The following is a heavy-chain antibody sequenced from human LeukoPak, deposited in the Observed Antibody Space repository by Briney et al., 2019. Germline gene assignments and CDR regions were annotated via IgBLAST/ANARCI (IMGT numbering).Heavy chain of an antibody. CDR1: GFTFSSYA. CDR2: ISYDGSNK. D-gene: IGHD3-10*01. Sequence: GGSLRLSCAASGFTFSSYAMHWVRQAPGKGLEWVAVISYDGSNKYYADSVKGRFTISRDNSKYTLYLQMNSLRAEDTAVYYCARDVWFGEEDDYWGQGTLVTVSS. J-gene: IGHJ4*02. V-gene: IGHV3-30-3*01. CDR3: ARDVWFGEEDDY.